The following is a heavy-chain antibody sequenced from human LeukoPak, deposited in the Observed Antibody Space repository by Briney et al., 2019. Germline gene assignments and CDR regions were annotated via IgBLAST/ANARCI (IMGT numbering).Heavy chain of an antibody. CDR1: GYTFISYY. D-gene: IGHD4-17*01. Sequence: ASVKVSCKASGYTFISYYIHWVRQAPGQGLEWLGIINPSGGSTTYAQKFQGRVTVTRDTSTSTVYMELSSLRSEDTAVYYCARMTTSDAFDIWGQGTMVTVSS. V-gene: IGHV1-46*01. J-gene: IGHJ3*02. CDR3: ARMTTSDAFDI. CDR2: INPSGGST.